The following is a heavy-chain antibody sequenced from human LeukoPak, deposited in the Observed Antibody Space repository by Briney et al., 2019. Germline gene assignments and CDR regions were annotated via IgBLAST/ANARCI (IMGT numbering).Heavy chain of an antibody. J-gene: IGHJ4*02. Sequence: SSETLSLTCTVSGGSISSSSYYWGWIRQPPGKGLEWIGSIYYSGSTYYNPSLKSRVTISVDTSKNQFSLKLSSVTAADTAVYYCARVRSTKRAVVVVAAPFDYWGQGTLVTVSS. CDR3: ARVRSTKRAVVVVAAPFDY. D-gene: IGHD2-15*01. CDR1: GGSISSSSYY. CDR2: IYYSGST. V-gene: IGHV4-39*07.